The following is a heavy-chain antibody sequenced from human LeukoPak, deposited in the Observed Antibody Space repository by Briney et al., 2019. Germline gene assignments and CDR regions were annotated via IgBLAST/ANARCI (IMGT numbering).Heavy chain of an antibody. CDR1: GVTLSSYA. CDR3: AKEDHSGSYYYFDY. D-gene: IGHD1-26*01. CDR2: ISSSGSGGNT. J-gene: IGHJ4*02. V-gene: IGHV3-23*01. Sequence: GGSLRLSCTASGVTLSSYAMSWARQAPGKGLEWVSGISSSGSGGNTYYADSVKGRFTISRDSSKNTLFLHMNTLRADDTAIYYCAKEDHSGSYYYFDYWGQGTLVTVSS.